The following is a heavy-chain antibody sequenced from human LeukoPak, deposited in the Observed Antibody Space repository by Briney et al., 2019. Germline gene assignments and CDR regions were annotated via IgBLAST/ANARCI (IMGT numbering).Heavy chain of an antibody. D-gene: IGHD2-21*02. J-gene: IGHJ4*02. CDR2: ISGSGGST. V-gene: IGHV3-23*01. CDR1: GFTFSRYG. Sequence: GGTLRLSCEASGFTFSRYGMGWVRQAPGKGLEWVSAISGSGGSTYYADSVKGRFTISRDNSKNTLYLQMNSLRAEDTAVYYCAKDRIVVVTAVFDYWGQGTLVTVSS. CDR3: AKDRIVVVTAVFDY.